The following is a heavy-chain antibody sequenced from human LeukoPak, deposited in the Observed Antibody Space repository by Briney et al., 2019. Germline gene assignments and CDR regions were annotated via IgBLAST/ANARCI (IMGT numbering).Heavy chain of an antibody. V-gene: IGHV4-61*01. Sequence: PSETLSLTCTVSGGSVSSGSYYWSWIRQPPGKGLEWIGYIYYSGSTNYNPSLKSRVTISVDTSKNQFSLKLSSVTAADTAVYYCARDFFGQWLVQNLNWFDPWGQGTLVTVSS. D-gene: IGHD6-19*01. CDR1: GGSVSSGSYY. CDR3: ARDFFGQWLVQNLNWFDP. CDR2: IYYSGST. J-gene: IGHJ5*02.